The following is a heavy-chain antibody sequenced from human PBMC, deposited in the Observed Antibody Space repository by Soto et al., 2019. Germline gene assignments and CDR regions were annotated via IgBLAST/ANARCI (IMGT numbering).Heavy chain of an antibody. CDR1: GFTFSNYA. Sequence: QVQLVESGGGVVQTGRSLRLFCAASGFTFSNYAMHWVRQAPGKGLEWVAVIWYDGSYEYYADSVKGRFTISRDNSRNTLYLQMNSLRAEDTAIYFCARDLEGIAAAGQDYWGQGTLVPVSS. D-gene: IGHD6-13*01. CDR2: IWYDGSYE. V-gene: IGHV3-33*01. J-gene: IGHJ4*02. CDR3: ARDLEGIAAAGQDY.